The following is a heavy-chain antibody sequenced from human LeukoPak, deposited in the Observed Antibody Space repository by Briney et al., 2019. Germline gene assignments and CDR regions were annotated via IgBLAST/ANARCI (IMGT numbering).Heavy chain of an antibody. CDR2: ISYDGSNE. CDR3: AKDLRVWGSYRPDAFDI. CDR1: GFTFSSYG. D-gene: IGHD3-16*02. Sequence: GRSLRLSCAASGFTFSSYGMHWVRQAPGKGLEWVAVISYDGSNEYYADSVKGRFTISRDNSKNTLYLQMNSLRAEDTAVYYCAKDLRVWGSYRPDAFDIWGQGTMVTVSS. V-gene: IGHV3-30*18. J-gene: IGHJ3*02.